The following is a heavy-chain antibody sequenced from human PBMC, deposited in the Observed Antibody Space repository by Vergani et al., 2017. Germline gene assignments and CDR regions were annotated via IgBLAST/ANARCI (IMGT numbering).Heavy chain of an antibody. CDR3: ATDPTSGWYGVSDY. V-gene: IGHV1-24*01. Sequence: QVQLVQSGAAVKKPGASVKVSCKVSGYTLTELSMHWLRQAPGKGLDWMGGFDPEDGETIYAQKFQGRVTMTEDTSTETAYMELSSLRSEDTAVYYCATDPTSGWYGVSDYWGQGTLVTVSS. J-gene: IGHJ4*02. CDR2: FDPEDGET. CDR1: GYTLTELS. D-gene: IGHD6-19*01.